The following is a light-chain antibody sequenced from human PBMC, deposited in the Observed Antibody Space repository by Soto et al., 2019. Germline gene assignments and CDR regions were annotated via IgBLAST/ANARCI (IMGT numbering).Light chain of an antibody. CDR2: GAS. CDR3: QQYGSSPA. J-gene: IGKJ1*01. CDR1: QSVSSSY. V-gene: IGKV3-20*01. Sequence: EIVLTQSPGTLSLSPGERATLSCRASQSVSSSYLAWYQQKPGQAPRLLIYGASSRATGIPDRFSGSGSGTDFTLTISRLEPEDFAVYYCQQYGSSPAFGQRTKVAIK.